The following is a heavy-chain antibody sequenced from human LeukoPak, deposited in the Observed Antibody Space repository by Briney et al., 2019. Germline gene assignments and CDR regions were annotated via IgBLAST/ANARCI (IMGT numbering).Heavy chain of an antibody. J-gene: IGHJ5*02. CDR2: IYPGDSDT. V-gene: IGHV5-51*01. CDR1: GYSFTSYW. CDR3: ARGYCSSTSCSPKGFDP. Sequence: ESLKISCKGSGYSFTSYWIGWVRQMPGKGLEWMGIIYPGDSDTRYSPSFQGQVTISADKSISTAYLQWSSLKASDTAMYYCARGYCSSTSCSPKGFDPWGQGTLVTVSS. D-gene: IGHD2-2*01.